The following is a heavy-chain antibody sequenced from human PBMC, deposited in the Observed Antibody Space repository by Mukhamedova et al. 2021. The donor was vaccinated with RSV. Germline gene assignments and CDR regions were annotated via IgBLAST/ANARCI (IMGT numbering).Heavy chain of an antibody. V-gene: IGHV3-21*04. CDR2: ITSSGSYI. D-gene: IGHD4-17*01. Sequence: QSTWGGLEWVSSITSSGSYIYYADSVKGRFTISRDNAKNSLYLQMNRLRVEDTAMYYCGRDPLGYGDPLPIFWGQGTLVTVSS. CDR3: GRDPLGYGDPLPIF. J-gene: IGHJ4*02.